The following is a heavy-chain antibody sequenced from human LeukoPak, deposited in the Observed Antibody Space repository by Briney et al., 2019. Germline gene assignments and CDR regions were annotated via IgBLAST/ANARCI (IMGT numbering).Heavy chain of an antibody. CDR3: ARDRAWFGELFLPDY. CDR2: FSSSSSYI. CDR1: GFTFCSYS. Sequence: GGSLRLSCAASGFTFCSYSMNWVRQAPGKGLEWVSSFSSSSSYIYYADSVKGRFTISRDNAKNSLYLQMNSLRAEDTAVYYCARDRAWFGELFLPDYWGQGTLVTVSS. J-gene: IGHJ4*02. D-gene: IGHD3-10*01. V-gene: IGHV3-21*01.